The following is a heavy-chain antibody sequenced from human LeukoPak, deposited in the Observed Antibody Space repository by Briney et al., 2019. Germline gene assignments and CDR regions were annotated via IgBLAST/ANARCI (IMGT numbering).Heavy chain of an antibody. CDR3: ARDPSRRPFYFDY. CDR2: IKEDGSEK. D-gene: IGHD6-6*01. J-gene: IGHJ4*02. Sequence: GGSLRLSCAASGFTFSSHWMKWVRQAPGKGLEWVATIKEDGSEKYHVDSVKGRFTISRDNAKSSLYLQMNSLRAEDTAVYYCARDPSRRPFYFDYWGQGTLVTVSS. V-gene: IGHV3-7*01. CDR1: GFTFSSHW.